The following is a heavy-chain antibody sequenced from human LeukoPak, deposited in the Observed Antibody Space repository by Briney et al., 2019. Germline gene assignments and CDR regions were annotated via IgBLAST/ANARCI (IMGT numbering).Heavy chain of an antibody. CDR3: ARGIAGTHFDY. V-gene: IGHV3-21*01. CDR2: ISSSSSYI. Sequence: GGSLRLPCAASGFTFSSYSMNWVRQAPGKGLEWVSSISSSSSYIYHADSVKGRFTISRDNAKNSLYLQMNSLRAEDTAVYYCARGIAGTHFDYWGQGTLVTVSS. J-gene: IGHJ4*02. D-gene: IGHD6-13*01. CDR1: GFTFSSYS.